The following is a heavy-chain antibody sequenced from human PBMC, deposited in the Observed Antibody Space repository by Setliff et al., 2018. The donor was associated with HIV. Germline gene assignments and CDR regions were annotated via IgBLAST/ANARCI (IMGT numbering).Heavy chain of an antibody. J-gene: IGHJ4*02. CDR2: IPITGRT. Sequence: SETLSLTCTVSGDSISTYHWSWIRQTPGKGLEWIGNIPITGRTTYNLSLKSRLTITRDTSKNQISLILSSVTAADTAMYYCARGDYASTPLFMGYWGQGTLVTVSS. V-gene: IGHV4-4*08. CDR1: GDSISTYH. D-gene: IGHD4-17*01. CDR3: ARGDYASTPLFMGY.